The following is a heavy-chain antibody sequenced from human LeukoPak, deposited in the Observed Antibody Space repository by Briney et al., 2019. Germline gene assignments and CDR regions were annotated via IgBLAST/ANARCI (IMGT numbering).Heavy chain of an antibody. CDR3: ARDEYYYGS. D-gene: IGHD3-10*01. CDR1: GGSITGYY. V-gene: IGHV4-34*01. J-gene: IGHJ4*02. Sequence: SETLSLTCTVSGGSITGYYWSWIRQPPGKGLEWIGEINHSGSTNYNPSLKSRVTISVDTSKNQFSLKLSSVTAADTAVYYCARDEYYYGSWGQGTLVTVSS. CDR2: INHSGST.